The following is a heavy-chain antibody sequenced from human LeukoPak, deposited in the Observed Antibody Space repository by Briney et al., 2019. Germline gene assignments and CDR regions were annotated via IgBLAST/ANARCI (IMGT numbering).Heavy chain of an antibody. CDR2: IYYSGIT. V-gene: IGHV4-39*01. Sequence: SETPSLTCTVSGDSISSSSYYWGWIRQPPGKGLEWIGSIYYSGITYYNPSLKSRVTMSVDTSENQFSLKLSSVTATDTAVYYCARRMESADYWGQGTLVTVSS. D-gene: IGHD1-1*01. CDR1: GDSISSSSYY. CDR3: ARRMESADY. J-gene: IGHJ4*02.